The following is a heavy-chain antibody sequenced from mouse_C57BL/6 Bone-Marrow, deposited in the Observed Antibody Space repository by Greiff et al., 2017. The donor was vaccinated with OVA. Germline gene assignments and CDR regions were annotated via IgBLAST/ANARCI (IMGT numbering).Heavy chain of an antibody. J-gene: IGHJ4*01. CDR2: IFPGSGST. Sequence: QVQLKESGPELVKPGASVKISCKASGYTFTDYYINWVKQRPGQGLEWIGWIFPGSGSTYYNEKFKGKATLTVDKSSSTAYMLLSSLTSEDSAVYFCARWLLQGYAMDYWGQGTSVTVSS. CDR1: GYTFTDYY. CDR3: ARWLLQGYAMDY. D-gene: IGHD2-3*01. V-gene: IGHV1-75*01.